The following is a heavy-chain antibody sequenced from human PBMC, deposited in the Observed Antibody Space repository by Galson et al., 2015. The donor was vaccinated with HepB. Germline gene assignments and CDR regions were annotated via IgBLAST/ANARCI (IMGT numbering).Heavy chain of an antibody. CDR2: ISSSSSYI. D-gene: IGHD1-26*01. J-gene: IGHJ5*02. CDR1: GFTFSSYS. Sequence: SLRLSCAASGFTFSSYSMNWVRQAPGKGLEWVSSISSSSSYIYYADSVKGRFTISRDNAKNSLYLQMNSLRAEDTAVYYCARDGVGATGWFDPWGQGTLVTVSS. V-gene: IGHV3-21*01. CDR3: ARDGVGATGWFDP.